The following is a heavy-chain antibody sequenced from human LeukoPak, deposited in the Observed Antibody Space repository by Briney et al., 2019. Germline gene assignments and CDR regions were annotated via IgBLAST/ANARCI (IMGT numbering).Heavy chain of an antibody. Sequence: PGGSLRLSCAASGFTFSSYWMSWVRQAPGKGLEWVGRIKSKTDGGTTDYAAPVKGRFTISRDDSKNTLYLQMNSLKTEDTAVYYCTTNAYYYDSSGYYADADYWGQGTLDTVSS. CDR3: TTNAYYYDSSGYYADADY. CDR1: GFTFSSYW. J-gene: IGHJ4*02. D-gene: IGHD3-22*01. V-gene: IGHV3-15*01. CDR2: IKSKTDGGTT.